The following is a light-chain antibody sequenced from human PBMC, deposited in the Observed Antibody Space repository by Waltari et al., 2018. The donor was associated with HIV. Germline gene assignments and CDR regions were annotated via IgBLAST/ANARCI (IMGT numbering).Light chain of an antibody. CDR2: VAS. V-gene: IGKV1-39*01. CDR1: QTISRK. Sequence: DIQMTQSPSSLSAVVGDSVAITCRASQTISRKLNWYQQRPGKAPNLLISVASRLQSGVPSRFSGSGSGTDFTLTISSLQPEDFATYYCQQTYSTPYTFGQGTKLEI. J-gene: IGKJ2*01. CDR3: QQTYSTPYT.